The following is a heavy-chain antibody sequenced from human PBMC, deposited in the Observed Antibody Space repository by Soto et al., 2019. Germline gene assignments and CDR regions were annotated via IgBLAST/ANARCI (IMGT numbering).Heavy chain of an antibody. V-gene: IGHV3-30-3*01. J-gene: IGHJ5*02. Sequence: QVQLVESGGGVVQPGRSLRLSCAASGFTFSSYAMHWVRQAPGKGLEWVAVISYDGSNKYYADSVKGRFTISRDNSKNTLYLQMNSLRAEDTAVYYCARENIGGDTGFDPWGQGTLVTVSS. CDR2: ISYDGSNK. D-gene: IGHD2-21*02. CDR3: ARENIGGDTGFDP. CDR1: GFTFSSYA.